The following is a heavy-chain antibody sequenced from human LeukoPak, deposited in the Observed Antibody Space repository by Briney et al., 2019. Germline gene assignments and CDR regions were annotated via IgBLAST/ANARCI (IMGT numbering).Heavy chain of an antibody. D-gene: IGHD3-10*01. CDR1: GFTFSSYS. CDR3: ARATGSGEH. V-gene: IGHV3-48*01. Sequence: SGGSLRLSCAASGFTFSSYSMNWVRQAPGKGLEWVSYISSSSSTIYYADSVKGRFTISRDNAKNSLYLQMNSLRAEDTAVYYCARATGSGEHWGQGTLVTVSS. CDR2: ISSSSSTI. J-gene: IGHJ4*02.